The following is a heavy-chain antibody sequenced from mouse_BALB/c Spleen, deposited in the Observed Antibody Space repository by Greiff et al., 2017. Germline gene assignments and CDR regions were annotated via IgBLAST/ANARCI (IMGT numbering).Heavy chain of an antibody. Sequence: EVKLMESGGGLVKPGGSLKLSCAASGFTFSDYYMYWVRQTPDKRLEWVATISDGGSYTYYPDSVKGRFTISRDNAKNNLYLQMSSLKSEDTAMYYCARGAYVGMDYWGQGTSVTVSS. V-gene: IGHV5-4*02. CDR3: ARGAYVGMDY. CDR2: ISDGGSYT. CDR1: GFTFSDYY. J-gene: IGHJ4*01. D-gene: IGHD1-1*01.